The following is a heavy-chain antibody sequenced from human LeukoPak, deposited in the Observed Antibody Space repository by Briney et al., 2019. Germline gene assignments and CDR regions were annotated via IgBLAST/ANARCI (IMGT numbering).Heavy chain of an antibody. J-gene: IGHJ4*02. CDR2: ISGSGSTI. D-gene: IGHD5-18*01. CDR3: ARVRSGYSHENYFDY. Sequence: GGSLRLSCAASGFTFSNYEMNWVRQAPGKGLEWVSYISGSGSTIYYADSVKGRFTISRDNAKDSLYMQMNSLRAEDTAVYYCARVRSGYSHENYFDYWGQGTLVTVSS. V-gene: IGHV3-48*03. CDR1: GFTFSNYE.